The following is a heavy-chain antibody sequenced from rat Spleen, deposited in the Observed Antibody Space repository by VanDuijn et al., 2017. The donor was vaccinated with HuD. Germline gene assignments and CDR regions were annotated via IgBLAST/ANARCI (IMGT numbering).Heavy chain of an antibody. CDR3: TRIPMYTTRD. Sequence: QVRLTESGPRLVQPSQTLSVTCTVSGFSLTSYHVSWVRQPPGKGLEWIGAMWKGGTTDYNSALKSRLSISRDTSKSQVFLKVKSLKTEDTGIYYCTRIPMYTTRDWGQGVMVTVSS. V-gene: IGHV2-61*01. CDR2: MWKGGTT. D-gene: IGHD1-6*01. CDR1: GFSLTSYH. J-gene: IGHJ2*01.